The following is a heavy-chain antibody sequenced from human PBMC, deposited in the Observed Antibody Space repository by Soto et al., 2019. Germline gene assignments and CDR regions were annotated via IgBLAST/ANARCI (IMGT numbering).Heavy chain of an antibody. J-gene: IGHJ6*02. CDR1: GDSMSPFY. D-gene: IGHD3-3*01. CDR2: IYYSGNT. CDR3: ARGVYDYWSGYYAGSGLDV. Sequence: SETMSVTCTVSGDSMSPFYWNWIRKNTGKGLEWIGYIYYSGNTNYNPSLKSRVAISVDTSKNQFYLKLSSVTAADTAVYYCARGVYDYWSGYYAGSGLDVWGQGTTVTVSS. V-gene: IGHV4-59*13.